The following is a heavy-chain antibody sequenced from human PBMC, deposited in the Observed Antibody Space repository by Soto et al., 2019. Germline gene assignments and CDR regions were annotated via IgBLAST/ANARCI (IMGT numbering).Heavy chain of an antibody. J-gene: IGHJ6*02. CDR3: VKGSNYYGMDV. CDR2: ISWNSGVT. V-gene: IGHV3-9*01. Sequence: EVQLVESGGGLVHPGRSLRLSCAASGFTFGAYAIHWVRQAPGKGLEWVSGISWNSGVTVYADSVRGRFTVFRDNAMNSVYLQMNRLRREDTGLYYCVKGSNYYGMDVWRQGTTVTVAS. CDR1: GFTFGAYA.